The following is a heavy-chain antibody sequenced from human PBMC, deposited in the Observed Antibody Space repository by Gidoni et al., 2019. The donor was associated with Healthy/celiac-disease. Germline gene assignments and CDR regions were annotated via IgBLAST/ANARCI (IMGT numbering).Heavy chain of an antibody. Sequence: QVQLVESGGGVVQPGRSLRLSCAASGFTFISYAMHWVRQAPGKGLEWVAVISYDGSNKYYADSVKGRFTISRDNSKNTLYLQMNSLRAEDTAVYYCAKSPTTVTTLGYFQHWGQGTLVTVSS. CDR2: ISYDGSNK. V-gene: IGHV3-30-3*01. D-gene: IGHD4-17*01. J-gene: IGHJ1*01. CDR3: AKSPTTVTTLGYFQH. CDR1: GFTFISYA.